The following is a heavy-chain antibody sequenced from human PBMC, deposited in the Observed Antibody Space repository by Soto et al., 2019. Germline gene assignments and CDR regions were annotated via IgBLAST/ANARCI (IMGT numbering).Heavy chain of an antibody. CDR1: GGSISSGGYS. Sequence: LSLTCAVSGGSISSGGYSWTWIRQPPGKGLEWIGYISYTGTTNYNPSLKSRVTISVDTSKNQFSLRLSSVTPADTALYYCAKLVAVAGTDDWFDPWGQGTLVTVSS. J-gene: IGHJ5*02. CDR3: AKLVAVAGTDDWFDP. D-gene: IGHD6-19*01. V-gene: IGHV4-61*08. CDR2: ISYTGTT.